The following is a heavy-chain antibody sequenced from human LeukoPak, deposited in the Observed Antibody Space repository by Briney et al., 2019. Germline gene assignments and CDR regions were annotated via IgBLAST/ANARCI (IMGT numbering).Heavy chain of an antibody. CDR3: ASHLLYCSGGSCYSGYFDY. D-gene: IGHD2-15*01. V-gene: IGHV4-59*08. CDR2: IYYSGST. CDR1: GGSISSYY. J-gene: IGHJ4*02. Sequence: SQTLSLTCTVSGGSISSYYWSWIRQPPGKGLEWIGYIYYSGSTNYNPSLKSRVTISVDTSKNQFSLKLSSVTAADTAVYYCASHLLYCSGGSCYSGYFDYWGQGTLVAVSS.